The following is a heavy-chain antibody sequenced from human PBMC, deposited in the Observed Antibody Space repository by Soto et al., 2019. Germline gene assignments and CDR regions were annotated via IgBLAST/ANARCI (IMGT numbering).Heavy chain of an antibody. V-gene: IGHV4-59*11. D-gene: IGHD7-27*01. CDR1: GGSINNHY. CDR3: ARANWYYEY. Sequence: QVHLQESGPGLVKPSETLSLTCSVSGGSINNHYWSWIRQPPGKGLEWIGYVYYTGSTNYNPSLTSRVTMSVDTSKNQFSLNLTSLTAADTAIYYCARANWYYEYWGQGTLVTVSS. J-gene: IGHJ4*02. CDR2: VYYTGST.